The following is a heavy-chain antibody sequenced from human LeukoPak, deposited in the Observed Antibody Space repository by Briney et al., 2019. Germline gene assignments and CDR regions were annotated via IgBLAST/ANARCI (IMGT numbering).Heavy chain of an antibody. D-gene: IGHD1-1*01. CDR2: ISGSGGST. V-gene: IGHV3-23*01. J-gene: IGHJ4*02. CDR1: GFTFSSSA. CDR3: AKSRWNDPGYFDY. Sequence: GGSLRLSCAASGFTFSSSAMSWVRQVPGKGLEWVSAISGSGGSTYYADSVKGRFTISRDNSKNTLYLQVNSLRAEDTAVYYCAKSRWNDPGYFDYWGQGTLVTVSS.